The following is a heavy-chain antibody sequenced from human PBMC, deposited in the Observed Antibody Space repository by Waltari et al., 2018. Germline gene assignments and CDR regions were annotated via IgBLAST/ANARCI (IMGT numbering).Heavy chain of an antibody. J-gene: IGHJ4*02. CDR2: IYWDDDK. V-gene: IGHV2-5*02. Sequence: QITLKESGPTLVNPTQTLTLTCTFSGFSLTTPGVGVGWIRQPPGKSMECLALIYWDDDKRYNPTLKSRLTSTKDTSKNQVVRTKTNLDPVDNATYFCAHRLGVSLTSNWNHGYFDYWGQGALVTVSS. CDR3: AHRLGVSLTSNWNHGYFDY. CDR1: GFSLTTPGVG. D-gene: IGHD1-20*01.